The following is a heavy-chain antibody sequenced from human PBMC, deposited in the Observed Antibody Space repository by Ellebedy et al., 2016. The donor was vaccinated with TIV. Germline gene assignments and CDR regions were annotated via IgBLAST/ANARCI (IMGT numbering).Heavy chain of an antibody. CDR1: GYTFTSYG. J-gene: IGHJ4*02. CDR2: ISAYNGNT. V-gene: IGHV1-18*01. CDR3: ARRTGPIAVAGLDY. Sequence: AASVKVSCKASGYTFTSYGISWVRQAPGQGLEWMGWISAYNGNTNYAQKLQGRVTMTTDTSTSTAYMELRSLRSDDTAVYYCARRTGPIAVAGLDYWGQGTLVTVSS. D-gene: IGHD6-19*01.